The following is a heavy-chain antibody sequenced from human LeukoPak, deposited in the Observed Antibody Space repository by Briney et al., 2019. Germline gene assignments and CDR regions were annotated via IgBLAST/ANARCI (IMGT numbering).Heavy chain of an antibody. V-gene: IGHV4-4*07. D-gene: IGHD6-13*01. CDR2: IYTSGST. J-gene: IGHJ3*02. Sequence: SETLSPTCTVSGGSISSYYWSWIRQPAGKGLEWIGRIYTSGSTNYNPSLKSRVTMSVDTSKNQFSLKLSSVTAADTAVYYCARDLRQQLVRRAFDIWGQGTMVTVSS. CDR1: GGSISSYY. CDR3: ARDLRQQLVRRAFDI.